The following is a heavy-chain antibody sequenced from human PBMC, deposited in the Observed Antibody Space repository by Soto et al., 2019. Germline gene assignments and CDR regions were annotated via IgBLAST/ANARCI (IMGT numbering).Heavy chain of an antibody. CDR3: VKDDGGYRSTATH. CDR1: GITISNYP. D-gene: IGHD3-22*01. Sequence: DVQLLESGGGLVQPGGSLRLSCAASGITISNYPMSWVRQAPGKGLDWVSGISGSGDRTYYADSAKGRFTISKDISRNSLSLQLDSLGVEDTAVYFCVKDDGGYRSTATHWGQGTLVNVSS. J-gene: IGHJ4*02. CDR2: ISGSGDRT. V-gene: IGHV3-23*01.